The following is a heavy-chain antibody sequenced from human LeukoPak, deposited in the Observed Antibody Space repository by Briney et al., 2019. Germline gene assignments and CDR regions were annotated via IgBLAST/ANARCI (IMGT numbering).Heavy chain of an antibody. CDR1: GYTFTSYY. CDR3: ASSLAAAGSSFDY. J-gene: IGHJ4*02. CDR2: INPSGGST. D-gene: IGHD6-13*01. Sequence: GASVKVSCKASGYTFTSYYMHWVRQAPGQGLEWMGIINPSGGSTSYAQKFQGRVTMTRDMSTSTVYMGLSSLRSEDTAVYYCASSLAAAGSSFDYWGQGTLATVSS. V-gene: IGHV1-46*01.